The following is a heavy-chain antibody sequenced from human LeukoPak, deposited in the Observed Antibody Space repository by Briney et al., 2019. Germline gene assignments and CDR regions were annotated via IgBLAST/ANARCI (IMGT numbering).Heavy chain of an antibody. J-gene: IGHJ6*02. V-gene: IGHV1-2*02. CDR3: AKAYGDYYYYYYYGMDV. CDR1: GYTFTGYY. Sequence: ASVTVSCKASGYTFTGYYMHWVRQAPGQGLEWMGWINPNSGGTNYAQKFQGRVTMTRDTSISTGYMELSRLRSDDTAVYYCAKAYGDYYYYYYYGMDVWGQGTLVTVSS. CDR2: INPNSGGT. D-gene: IGHD4-17*01.